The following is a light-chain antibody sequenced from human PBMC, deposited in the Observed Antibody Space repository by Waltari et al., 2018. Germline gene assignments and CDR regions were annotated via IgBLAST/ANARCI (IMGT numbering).Light chain of an antibody. CDR3: QVWVQSDHRVV. CDR2: DGT. V-gene: IGLV3-21*02. J-gene: IGLJ2*01. CDR1: NILSKS. Sequence: SYVLTQPPSLSVAPGQTATVTCGGDNILSKSVHLYQQRAGQAPVLVIFDGTDRPSGITERFSGSNADNTATLTIKRVEAGDEADYFCQVWVQSDHRVVFGGGTRLTVL.